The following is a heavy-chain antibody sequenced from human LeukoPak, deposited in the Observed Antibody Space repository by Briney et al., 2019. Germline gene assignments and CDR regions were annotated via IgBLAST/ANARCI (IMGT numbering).Heavy chain of an antibody. V-gene: IGHV4-38-2*02. CDR3: ARDSYYYDSSGYPNWFDP. Sequence: SETLSLTCAVSGYSISSGYYCGWIRQPPGKGLELIGSIYHSGSTYYNPSLKSRVTITVDTSKNQFSLKLSSVPAPDTAVYYCARDSYYYDSSGYPNWFDPWGQGALVTVSS. CDR2: IYHSGST. CDR1: GYSISSGYY. D-gene: IGHD3-22*01. J-gene: IGHJ5*02.